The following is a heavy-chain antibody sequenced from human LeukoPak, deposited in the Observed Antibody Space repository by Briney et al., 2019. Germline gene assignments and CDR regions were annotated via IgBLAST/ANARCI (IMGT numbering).Heavy chain of an antibody. CDR3: ARLAPSFGTTGPHDAFDI. D-gene: IGHD1-1*01. V-gene: IGHV4-31*03. CDR1: GGSISSGGYY. J-gene: IGHJ3*02. CDR2: IYYSGST. Sequence: SETLSLTCTVSGGSISSGGYYWSWIRQRPGKGLEWIGYIYYSGSTYYNPSLKSRVTISVDTSKNQFSLKLSSVTAADTAVYYCARLAPSFGTTGPHDAFDIWGQGTMVTVSS.